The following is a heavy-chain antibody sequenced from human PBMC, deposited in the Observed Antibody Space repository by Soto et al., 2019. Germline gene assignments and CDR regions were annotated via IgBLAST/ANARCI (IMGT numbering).Heavy chain of an antibody. CDR1: GGTFSSYA. D-gene: IGHD3-9*01. J-gene: IGHJ6*02. V-gene: IGHV1-69*01. Sequence: QVQLVQSGAEVKKPGSSVKVSCKASGGTFSSYAISWVRQAPGQGLEWMGGIIPIFGTANYAQKFQGRVTITADESTSTAYMELCSLRSEDTAVYYCATCRPLDILTGYPPDYYYGMDVWGQGTTVTVSS. CDR3: ATCRPLDILTGYPPDYYYGMDV. CDR2: IIPIFGTA.